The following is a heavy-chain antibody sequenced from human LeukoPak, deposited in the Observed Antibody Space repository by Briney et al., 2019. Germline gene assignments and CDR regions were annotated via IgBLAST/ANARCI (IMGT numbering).Heavy chain of an antibody. D-gene: IGHD6-13*01. V-gene: IGHV1-69*06. J-gene: IGHJ6*03. Sequence: SVKVSCKASGGTFSSYAISWVRQAPGQGLEWMGGIIPIFGTANYAQKFQGRVTITADKSTSTAYMELSSLRSEDTAVYYCARSIGAAGYMDVWGKGTTVTVSS. CDR3: ARSIGAAGYMDV. CDR2: IIPIFGTA. CDR1: GGTFSSYA.